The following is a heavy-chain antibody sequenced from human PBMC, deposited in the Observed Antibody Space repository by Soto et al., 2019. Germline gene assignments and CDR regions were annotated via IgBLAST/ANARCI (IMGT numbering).Heavy chain of an antibody. CDR1: GYSFTNFH. D-gene: IGHD3-22*01. CDR2: IDPSGGIT. Sequence: QVQLSQFGAEVKKPGASVKVSCKASGYSFTNFHIHWVRQAPGQGLEWMGMIDPSGGITRDAQRLQGRITMTRDASTSTVSMELRSLTSEDTAVYYCARDVLGHDNYETIGYYFDHWGQGTLVTVSS. V-gene: IGHV1-46*01. J-gene: IGHJ4*02. CDR3: ARDVLGHDNYETIGYYFDH.